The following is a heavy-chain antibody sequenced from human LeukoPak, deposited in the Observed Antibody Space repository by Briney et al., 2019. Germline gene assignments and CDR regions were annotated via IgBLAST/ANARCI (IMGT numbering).Heavy chain of an antibody. J-gene: IGHJ5*02. CDR2: INAGNGDT. CDR1: GYTFTSYS. D-gene: IGHD3/OR15-3a*01. CDR3: ARDSTLAWGDCWFDP. V-gene: IGHV1-3*01. Sequence: ASVKVSCKASGYTFTSYSIHWLRQAPGQRPEWVGWINAGNGDTKYSQKFQGRVTITRDTSASTAYMDLSSLRSEDTALYYCARDSTLAWGDCWFDPWGQGTLVTVSS.